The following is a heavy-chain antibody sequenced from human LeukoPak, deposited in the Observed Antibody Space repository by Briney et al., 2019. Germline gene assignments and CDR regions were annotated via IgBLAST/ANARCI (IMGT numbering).Heavy chain of an antibody. D-gene: IGHD3-22*01. CDR1: GGTFSSYA. J-gene: IGHJ3*02. CDR3: ARVPPGYYDSSGYYYFAFDI. V-gene: IGHV1-69*13. CDR2: IIPIFGTA. Sequence: ASVKVSCKASGGTFSSYAISWVRQAPGQGLEWMGGIIPIFGTANYAQKFQGRVTITADESTSTAYMELSSLRSEDTAVYYCARVPPGYYDSSGYYYFAFDIWGRGTMVTVSS.